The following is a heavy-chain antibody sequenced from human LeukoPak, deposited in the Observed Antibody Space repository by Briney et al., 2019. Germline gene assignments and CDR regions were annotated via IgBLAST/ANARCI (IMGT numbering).Heavy chain of an antibody. V-gene: IGHV4-39*01. J-gene: IGHJ4*02. CDR3: ARIYGHPFDY. CDR1: GGSISSSGHY. D-gene: IGHD4-17*01. Sequence: SETLSLTCTVSGGSISSSGHYWGWIRQPPGKGLEWIGSIYYSGDTYHNPSLKSRVTTSVDTSKSQFSLRLSSVTAADTAVYYCARIYGHPFDYWGQGTLVTVSS. CDR2: IYYSGDT.